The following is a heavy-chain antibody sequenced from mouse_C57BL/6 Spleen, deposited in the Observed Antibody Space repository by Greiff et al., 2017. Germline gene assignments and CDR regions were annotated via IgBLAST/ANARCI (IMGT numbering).Heavy chain of an antibody. CDR3: TRDQETTVVGHWYFDV. V-gene: IGHV5-9-1*02. D-gene: IGHD1-1*01. CDR1: GFTFGSYA. Sequence: EVMLVESGEGLVKPGGSLKLSCAASGFTFGSYAMSWVRQTPEKRLGWVAYISSGGDYIYYADTVKGRFTISRDNARNTLYLQMSSLKSEDTAMYYCTRDQETTVVGHWYFDVWGTGTTVTVSS. CDR2: ISSGGDYI. J-gene: IGHJ1*03.